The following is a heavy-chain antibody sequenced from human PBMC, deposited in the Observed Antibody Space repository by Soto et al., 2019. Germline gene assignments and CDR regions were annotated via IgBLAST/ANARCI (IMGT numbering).Heavy chain of an antibody. CDR2: ISSSGSTI. J-gene: IGHJ5*02. Sequence: GGSLRLSCAASGFTFSSYEMNWVRQAPGKGLEWVSYISSSGSTIYYADSVKGRFTISRDNAKNSLYLQMNSLRAEDTAVYYCARASSGWYGWFDPWGQGTLVTVSS. V-gene: IGHV3-48*03. D-gene: IGHD6-19*01. CDR3: ARASSGWYGWFDP. CDR1: GFTFSSYE.